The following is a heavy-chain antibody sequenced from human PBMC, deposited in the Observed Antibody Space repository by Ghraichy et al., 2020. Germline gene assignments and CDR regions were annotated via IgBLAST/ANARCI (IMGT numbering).Heavy chain of an antibody. CDR2: IYYSGST. Sequence: SETLSLTCTVSGGSISSGGYYWSWIRQHPGKGLEWIGYIYYSGSTYYNPSLKSRVTISVDTSKNQFSLKLSSVTAADTAVYYCARCTPDFWSGYQTAGRIDYWGQGTLVTVSS. J-gene: IGHJ4*02. CDR3: ARCTPDFWSGYQTAGRIDY. CDR1: GGSISSGGYY. V-gene: IGHV4-31*03. D-gene: IGHD3-3*01.